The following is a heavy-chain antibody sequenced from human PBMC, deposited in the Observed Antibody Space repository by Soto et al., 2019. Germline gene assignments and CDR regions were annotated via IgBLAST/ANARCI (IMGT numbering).Heavy chain of an antibody. CDR1: GFTFGDYA. CDR3: TREGSSSWYLFLSVWFDP. V-gene: IGHV3-49*03. D-gene: IGHD6-13*01. J-gene: IGHJ5*02. CDR2: IRSKAYGGTT. Sequence: GGSLRLSCTASGFTFGDYAMSWFRQAPGKGLEWVGFIRSKAYGGTTEYAASVKGRFTISRDDSKSIAYLQMNSLKTEDTAVYYCTREGSSSWYLFLSVWFDPWGQGTLVTVSS.